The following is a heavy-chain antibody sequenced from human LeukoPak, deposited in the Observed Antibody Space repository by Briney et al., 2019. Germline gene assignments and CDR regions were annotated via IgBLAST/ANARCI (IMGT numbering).Heavy chain of an antibody. D-gene: IGHD4-17*01. CDR1: GGSISSYY. CDR3: ARHLMPPTVTTWGAFDI. Sequence: SETLPLTCTVSGGSISSYYWSWIRQPPGKGLEWIGYIYYSGSTNYNPSLKSRVTISVDTSKNQFSLKLSSVTAADTAVYYCARHLMPPTVTTWGAFDIWGQGTMVTVSS. CDR2: IYYSGST. J-gene: IGHJ3*02. V-gene: IGHV4-59*08.